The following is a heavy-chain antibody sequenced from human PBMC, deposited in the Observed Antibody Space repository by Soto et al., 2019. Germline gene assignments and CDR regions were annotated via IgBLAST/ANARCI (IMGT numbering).Heavy chain of an antibody. Sequence: PXVCLGLSCAASGFIFSSYAVSWVRQAPGKGLEWVSRINSDGSSTSYADSVKGRFTISRDNAKNTLYLQMNSLRAEDTAVYYCPRDPGRGMAKTDDYWGQGTPFNVS. D-gene: IGHD5-12*01. J-gene: IGHJ4*02. V-gene: IGHV3-74*01. CDR2: INSDGSST. CDR1: GFIFSSYA. CDR3: PRDPGRGMAKTDDY.